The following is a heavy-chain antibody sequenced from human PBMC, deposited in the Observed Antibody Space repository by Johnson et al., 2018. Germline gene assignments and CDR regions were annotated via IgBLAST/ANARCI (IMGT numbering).Heavy chain of an antibody. Sequence: VQLVESGAEVKKPGASVKVSCKTSGYTFTSFDINWVRQATGQGPEWMGWMNPNSGDTGYAQKFEGRVTMTRYSSISKAYMELSSLTSEDTAVYYCARAYCTNGVCYGFDYWGQGTLVTVSS. CDR3: ARAYCTNGVCYGFDY. D-gene: IGHD2-8*01. J-gene: IGHJ4*02. CDR1: GYTFTSFD. V-gene: IGHV1-8*01. CDR2: MNPNSGDT.